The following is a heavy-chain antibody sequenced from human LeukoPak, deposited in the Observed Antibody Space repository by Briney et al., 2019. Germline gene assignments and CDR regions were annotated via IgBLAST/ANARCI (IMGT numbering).Heavy chain of an antibody. CDR1: GYSFTSYW. CDR3: ARHDSSGYYQYYFDY. D-gene: IGHD3-22*01. J-gene: IGHJ4*02. CDR2: IYPGDSDT. Sequence: GASLKISFKGSGYSFTSYWIGWVRQMPGKGLEWMGIIYPGDSDTRYSPSFQGQVTISADKSISTAYLQWSSLKASDTAMYYCARHDSSGYYQYYFDYWGQGTLVTVSS. V-gene: IGHV5-51*01.